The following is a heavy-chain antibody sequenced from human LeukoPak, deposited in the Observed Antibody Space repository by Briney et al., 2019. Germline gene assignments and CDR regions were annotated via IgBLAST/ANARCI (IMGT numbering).Heavy chain of an antibody. Sequence: GGSLRLSCAASGFTFDDYAMHWARQAPGKGLEWVSGISWNSGSIGYADSVKGRFTISRDNAKNSLYLQMNSLRAEDTAVYYCARDITTYYYGSGSSNWFDPWGQGTLVTVSS. D-gene: IGHD3-10*01. CDR3: ARDITTYYYGSGSSNWFDP. J-gene: IGHJ5*02. V-gene: IGHV3-9*01. CDR2: ISWNSGSI. CDR1: GFTFDDYA.